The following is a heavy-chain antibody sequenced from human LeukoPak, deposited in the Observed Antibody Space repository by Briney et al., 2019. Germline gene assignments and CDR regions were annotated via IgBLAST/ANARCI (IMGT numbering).Heavy chain of an antibody. V-gene: IGHV3-30*03. CDR2: IPYEASNK. D-gene: IGHD2-2*01. Sequence: PGRSLRLSRAASGFTFSNSGVQWVRPAPGKGREWVTNIPYEASNKYYADSVKCRFTISRDNSKNTLYLQMNSLRAEDTAMYYCARDMGTGYCSSSSCYAFDDWGQGTLVTVSS. J-gene: IGHJ4*02. CDR3: ARDMGTGYCSSSSCYAFDD. CDR1: GFTFSNSG.